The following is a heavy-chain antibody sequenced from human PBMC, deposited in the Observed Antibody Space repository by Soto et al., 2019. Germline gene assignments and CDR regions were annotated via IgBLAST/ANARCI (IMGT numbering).Heavy chain of an antibody. J-gene: IGHJ6*02. CDR1: GGTFSSYA. Sequence: SVKVSCKASGGTFSSYAISWVRQAPGQGLEWMGGIIPIFGTANYAQKFQGRVTITADESTSTAYMELSSLRSEDTAVYYCARDNLDSSGYYSYYYYYYGMDVWGQGTTVTVSS. CDR2: IIPIFGTA. CDR3: ARDNLDSSGYYSYYYYYYGMDV. D-gene: IGHD3-22*01. V-gene: IGHV1-69*13.